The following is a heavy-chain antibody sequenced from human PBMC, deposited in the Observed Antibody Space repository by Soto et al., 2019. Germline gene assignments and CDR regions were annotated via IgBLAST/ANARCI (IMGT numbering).Heavy chain of an antibody. J-gene: IGHJ3*02. CDR2: ISYDGSNK. V-gene: IGHV3-30*18. CDR1: GFTFSSYG. CDR3: AKVGSTVVRGGEAFDI. Sequence: GGSLRLSCAASGFTFSSYGMHWVRQAPGKGLEWVAVISYDGSNKYYADSVKGRFTISRDNSKNTLYLQMNSLRAEDTAVYYCAKVGSTVVRGGEAFDIWGQGTMVTVPS. D-gene: IGHD4-17*01.